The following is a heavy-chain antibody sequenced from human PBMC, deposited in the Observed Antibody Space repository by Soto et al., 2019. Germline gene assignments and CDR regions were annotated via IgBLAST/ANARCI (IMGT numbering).Heavy chain of an antibody. Sequence: GGSLRLSCEASGFTLRNYAMTWIRQAPGKGLEWASLISANDVGTYYAESVKTRFTISTDQSRNTVYLQMDSLRADDTAIYYCAKAKNDYNWDNRPPFDYWGQGTLVTVSS. D-gene: IGHD1-20*01. CDR2: ISANDVGT. J-gene: IGHJ4*02. CDR1: GFTLRNYA. CDR3: AKAKNDYNWDNRPPFDY. V-gene: IGHV3-23*01.